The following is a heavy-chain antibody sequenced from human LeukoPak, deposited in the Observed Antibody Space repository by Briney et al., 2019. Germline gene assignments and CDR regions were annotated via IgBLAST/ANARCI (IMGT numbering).Heavy chain of an antibody. J-gene: IGHJ4*02. CDR3: AREGGAGSSGWYDY. CDR2: IYYSGST. V-gene: IGHV4-59*01. D-gene: IGHD6-19*01. CDR1: GGSISSYY. Sequence: SETLSLTCTASGGSISSYYWSWIRQPPGKGLEWIGYIYYSGSTNYNPSLKSRVTISVDTSKNQFSLKLSSVTAADTAVYYCAREGGAGSSGWYDYWGQGTLVTVSS.